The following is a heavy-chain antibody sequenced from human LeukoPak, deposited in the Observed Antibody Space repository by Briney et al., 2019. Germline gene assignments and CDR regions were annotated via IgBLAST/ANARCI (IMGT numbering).Heavy chain of an antibody. Sequence: SETLSLTCTVSGGSISSYYRSWIRQPPGKGLEWIGYIYYSGSTNYNPSLKSRVTISLDTSKNQFSLKLSSVTAADTAVYYCARHSVDAFDIWGQGTMVTVSS. CDR1: GGSISSYY. J-gene: IGHJ3*02. CDR3: ARHSVDAFDI. CDR2: IYYSGST. D-gene: IGHD6-19*01. V-gene: IGHV4-59*08.